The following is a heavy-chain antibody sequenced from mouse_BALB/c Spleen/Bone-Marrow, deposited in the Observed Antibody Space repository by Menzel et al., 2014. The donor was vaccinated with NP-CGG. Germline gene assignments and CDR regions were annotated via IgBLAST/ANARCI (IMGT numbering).Heavy chain of an antibody. J-gene: IGHJ2*01. Sequence: GPGLVKPSQSLSLTCTVTGYSITSDYAWNWIRQFPGNKLEWMGYISYSGSTSYNPSLKSRISITRDTSKNQFFLQLNSVTTEDTATYYCAREGLPTVVDYFDYWGQGTTLTVSS. CDR3: AREGLPTVVDYFDY. CDR1: GYSITSDYA. V-gene: IGHV3-2*02. D-gene: IGHD1-1*01. CDR2: ISYSGST.